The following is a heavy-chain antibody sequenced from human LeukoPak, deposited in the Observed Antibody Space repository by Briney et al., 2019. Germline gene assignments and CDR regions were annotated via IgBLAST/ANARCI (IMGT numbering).Heavy chain of an antibody. CDR2: IRRKTDGETT. V-gene: IGHV3-15*01. Sequence: GGSLRLSCAASGFTFSNVWMSWVRQVPGKGLEWIGRIRRKTDGETTDHAAPVKGRFTISRDDSKNTLYLQMNSLKTEDTAVYYCVTDLVIKGYFDYWGQGTLVTVSS. D-gene: IGHD2-21*01. J-gene: IGHJ4*02. CDR1: GFTFSNVW. CDR3: VTDLVIKGYFDY.